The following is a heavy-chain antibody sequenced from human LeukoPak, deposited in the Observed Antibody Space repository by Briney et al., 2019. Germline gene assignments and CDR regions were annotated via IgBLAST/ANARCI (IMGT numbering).Heavy chain of an antibody. Sequence: GGSLRLSCAASGFTFRTYWMSWVRQAPGKGLEWVANIKQDGNEKYYVDSVKGRFTISRDNAKNSLYLQMNSLRAEDTAVYYCARGKEMATIGRYWGQGTLVTVSS. CDR2: IKQDGNEK. V-gene: IGHV3-7*01. J-gene: IGHJ4*02. CDR1: GFTFRTYW. CDR3: ARGKEMATIGRY. D-gene: IGHD5-24*01.